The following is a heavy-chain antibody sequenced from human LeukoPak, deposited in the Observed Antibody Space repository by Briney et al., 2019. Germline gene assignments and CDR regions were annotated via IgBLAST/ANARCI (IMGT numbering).Heavy chain of an antibody. CDR2: ISGSDGST. CDR3: AKDPMTTVTTVDSD. CDR1: GFTFSSYA. D-gene: IGHD4-17*01. V-gene: IGHV3-23*01. J-gene: IGHJ4*02. Sequence: PGGSLRLSCAASGFTFSSYAMSWVRQAPGKGLEWVSSISGSDGSTYYADSVKGRFTISRDNSKNTLYLQMNSLRAEDTAVYYCAKDPMTTVTTVDSDWGQGTLVTVSS.